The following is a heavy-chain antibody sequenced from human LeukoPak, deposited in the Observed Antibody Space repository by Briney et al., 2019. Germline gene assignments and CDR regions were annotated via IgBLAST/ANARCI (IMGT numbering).Heavy chain of an antibody. J-gene: IGHJ6*04. Sequence: PGGSLRLSRAASGFTFDDYGMNWVRQAPGKGLEWVSYISSSGSTIYYADSVKGRFTISRDNAKNSLYLQMNSLRAEDTAVYYCAELGITMIGGVWGKGTTVTISS. V-gene: IGHV3-48*03. CDR2: ISSSGSTI. CDR3: AELGITMIGGV. CDR1: GFTFDDYG. D-gene: IGHD3-10*02.